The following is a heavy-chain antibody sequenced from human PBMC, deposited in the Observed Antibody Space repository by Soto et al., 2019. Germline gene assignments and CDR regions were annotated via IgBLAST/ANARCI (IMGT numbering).Heavy chain of an antibody. J-gene: IGHJ1*01. V-gene: IGHV1-69*01. CDR3: ARSLGYCSSTSCYEYFQH. D-gene: IGHD2-2*01. CDR1: GGTFSSYA. CDR2: IIPIFGTA. Sequence: QVQLVQSGAEVKKPGSSVKVSCKASGGTFSSYAISWVRQAPGQGLEWMGGIIPIFGTANYAQKFQGRVTMTGEEATSTAYMELSSLRSEDTAVYYCARSLGYCSSTSCYEYFQHWGQGTLVTVSS.